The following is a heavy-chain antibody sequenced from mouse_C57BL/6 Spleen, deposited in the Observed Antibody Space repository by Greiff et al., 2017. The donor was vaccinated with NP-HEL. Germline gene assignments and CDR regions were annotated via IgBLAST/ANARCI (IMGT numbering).Heavy chain of an antibody. CDR3: ASLGGDYYGSSSYFDD. J-gene: IGHJ2*01. D-gene: IGHD1-1*01. CDR2: IDPEDGET. V-gene: IGHV14-2*01. CDR1: GFNIKDYY. Sequence: EVQLQQSGAELVKPGASVKLSCTASGFNIKDYYMHWVKQRPEQGLEWIGRIDPEDGETKYAPKFQGKATITAAPSSHPAYLQLSSLPSADTAVYYCASLGGDYYGSSSYFDDWGKGTTLTVSS.